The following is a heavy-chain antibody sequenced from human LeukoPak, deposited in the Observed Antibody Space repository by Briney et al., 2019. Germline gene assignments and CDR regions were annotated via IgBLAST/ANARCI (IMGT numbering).Heavy chain of an antibody. J-gene: IGHJ4*02. CDR1: GYTFTGYY. V-gene: IGHV1-2*06. CDR2: INPNSGGT. D-gene: IGHD5/OR15-5a*01. CDR3: AREMSTSLHFDY. Sequence: ASVKVSCKASGYTFTGYYMHWVRQAPGQGLEWMGRINPNSGGTNYAQKFQARVTMTRHTSISTAYMELSRLRSDDTAVYYCAREMSTSLHFDYWGQGTLVTVSS.